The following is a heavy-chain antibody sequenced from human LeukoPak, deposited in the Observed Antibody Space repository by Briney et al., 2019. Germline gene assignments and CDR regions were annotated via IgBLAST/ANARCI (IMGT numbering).Heavy chain of an antibody. J-gene: IGHJ1*01. CDR1: GFTFSSYG. V-gene: IGHV3-30*02. D-gene: IGHD6-19*01. Sequence: GGSLRLSCAASGFTFSSYGMHWVRRAPGKGLEWVAFIRYDGSNKYYADSVKGRFTISRDNAGNSLYLQMNSLRVEDTAFYYCARENRDSNGWSWGQGTLVTVSS. CDR2: IRYDGSNK. CDR3: ARENRDSNGWS.